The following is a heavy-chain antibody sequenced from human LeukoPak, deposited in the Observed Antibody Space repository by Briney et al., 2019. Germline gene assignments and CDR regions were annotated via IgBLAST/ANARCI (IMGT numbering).Heavy chain of an antibody. CDR3: TRRPKEPGFWSGYVDS. D-gene: IGHD3-3*01. V-gene: IGHV4-39*01. J-gene: IGHJ4*02. CDR1: GGSISGGSSY. Sequence: SETLSLTCTVSGGSISGGSSYWGWIRQPPGKGLEWIGRIYYSGSTYYNPSLKSRVTISVDTSKNQFSLKLSSVTAADTAVYYCTRRPKEPGFWSGYVDSWGQGTLVTVSS. CDR2: IYYSGST.